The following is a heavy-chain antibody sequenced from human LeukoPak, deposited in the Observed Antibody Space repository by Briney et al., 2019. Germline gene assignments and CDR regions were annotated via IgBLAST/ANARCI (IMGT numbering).Heavy chain of an antibody. CDR3: ARAPPNLYSSGWAYYFDY. CDR1: GFTFSIYA. J-gene: IGHJ4*02. V-gene: IGHV3-30-3*01. CDR2: ISYDGSNK. Sequence: GRSLRLSCAASGFTFSIYAMHWVRQAPGKGLEWVAVISYDGSNKYYADSVRGRFTISRDNSKNTLYLQMNSLRAEDTAVYYCARAPPNLYSSGWAYYFDYWGQGTLVTVSS. D-gene: IGHD6-19*01.